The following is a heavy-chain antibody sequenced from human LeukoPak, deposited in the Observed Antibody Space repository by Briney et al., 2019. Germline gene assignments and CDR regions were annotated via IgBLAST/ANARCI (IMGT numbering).Heavy chain of an antibody. CDR3: AKDSITIFGVVNYFDY. CDR1: GFTFSSYA. Sequence: GGSLRLSCAASGFTFSSYAMSWVRQAPGKGLEWVSAIRGSGGSTSYADSVKGRFTISRDNSKNTLYLQMNSLRAEDTAVYYCAKDSITIFGVVNYFDYWGQGTLVTVSS. J-gene: IGHJ4*02. V-gene: IGHV3-23*01. CDR2: IRGSGGST. D-gene: IGHD3-3*01.